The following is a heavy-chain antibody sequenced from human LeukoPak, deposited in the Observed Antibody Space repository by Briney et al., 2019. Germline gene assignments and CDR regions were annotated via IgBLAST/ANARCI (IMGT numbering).Heavy chain of an antibody. CDR3: ARGGFNRRGIAAAGTRDWFDP. D-gene: IGHD6-13*01. V-gene: IGHV1-2*02. CDR2: INPNSGGT. CDR1: GYTFTGYY. J-gene: IGHJ5*02. Sequence: ASVKVSCKASGYTFTGYYMHWVRQAPGQGLEWMGWINPNSGGTNYAQKFQGRVTMTRDTSISTAYMELSRLRSDDTAVYYCARGGFNRRGIAAAGTRDWFDPWGQGTLVTVSS.